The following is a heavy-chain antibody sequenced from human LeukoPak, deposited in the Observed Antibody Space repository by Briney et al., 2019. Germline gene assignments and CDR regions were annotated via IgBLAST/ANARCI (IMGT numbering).Heavy chain of an antibody. J-gene: IGHJ4*02. CDR1: GFTFSDYY. Sequence: PGGSLRLSCAASGFTFSDYYMSWIRQAPGKGLEWASYISGSGRSIYYADSVKGRFTISRDNAKNSLSLQMNSLRAEDTAVYYCARDRGSYLNYFDNWGQGTLVTVSS. CDR3: ARDRGSYLNYFDN. V-gene: IGHV3-11*01. CDR2: ISGSGRSI. D-gene: IGHD5-18*01.